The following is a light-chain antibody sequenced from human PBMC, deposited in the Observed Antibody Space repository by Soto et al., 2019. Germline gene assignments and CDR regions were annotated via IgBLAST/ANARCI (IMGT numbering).Light chain of an antibody. V-gene: IGKV1-5*03. CDR3: QQYNSYPYL. Sequence: DIQMTQSPSTLSASVGDRVTITCRASQSISSWLAWYQQKPGKAPKLLIYKASSLDRGVPSRFSGSGSGTEFTLTISSMQPDDFATDYCQQYNSYPYLFGQGTKLEIK. CDR1: QSISSW. CDR2: KAS. J-gene: IGKJ2*01.